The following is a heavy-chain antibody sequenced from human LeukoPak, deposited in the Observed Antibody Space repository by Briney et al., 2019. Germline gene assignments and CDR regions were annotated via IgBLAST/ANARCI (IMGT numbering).Heavy chain of an antibody. J-gene: IGHJ4*02. CDR3: AKEKGYIVATIKN. V-gene: IGHV3-30*02. D-gene: IGHD5-12*01. CDR2: IRYDGSNK. Sequence: GGSLRLSCAASGFTFSSYGMHWVRQAPGKGLEWVAFIRYDGSNKYYADSVKGRFTISRDNSKNTLYLQMNSLRAEDTAVYYCAKEKGYIVATIKNWGQGTLVTVSS. CDR1: GFTFSSYG.